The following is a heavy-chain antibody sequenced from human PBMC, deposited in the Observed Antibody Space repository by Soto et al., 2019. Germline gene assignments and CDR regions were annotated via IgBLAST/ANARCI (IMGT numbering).Heavy chain of an antibody. CDR3: ARVLQELVITFGDPYYYYGMDV. CDR1: GGYISSGGYY. J-gene: IGHJ6*02. CDR2: IYYSGST. V-gene: IGHV4-30-4*01. Sequence: TSETLSLTCTVSGGYISSGGYYWSWIRQPPGKGLEWIGYIYYSGSTYYNPSLKSRVTISVDTSKNQFSLKLSSVTAADTAVYYCARVLQELVITFGDPYYYYGMDVWGQGTTVTVSS. D-gene: IGHD3-16*01.